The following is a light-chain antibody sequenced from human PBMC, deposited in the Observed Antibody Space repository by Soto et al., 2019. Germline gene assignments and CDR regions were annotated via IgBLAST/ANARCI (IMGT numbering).Light chain of an antibody. J-gene: IGKJ1*01. CDR1: QTISTW. CDR3: QQYNSYSEA. Sequence: DIQVTQSPPPLSASVGDRVTITCRASQTISTWMAWYQQKPGKAPKLLVYDASTLQSGVASRFGGSGSGTEFTLIISGLQPDDSATYYCQQYNSYSEALGQGTKVDIK. V-gene: IGKV1-5*01. CDR2: DAS.